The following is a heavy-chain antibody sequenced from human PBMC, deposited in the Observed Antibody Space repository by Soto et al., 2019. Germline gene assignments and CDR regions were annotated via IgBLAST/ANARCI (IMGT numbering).Heavy chain of an antibody. Sequence: EVQVVESGGGLVHPGGSLRLSCNFTFSMYSMNWVRQAPGKGLEWVASISSGSAYIKYADSVKGRFTISRDNAKNSVSLQMNSLRVDDTAVYFCTRDQGGSYDSWFDPWGLGTLLTVSS. CDR1: TFSMYS. D-gene: IGHD1-26*01. J-gene: IGHJ5*02. CDR3: TRDQGGSYDSWFDP. CDR2: ISSGSAYI. V-gene: IGHV3-21*01.